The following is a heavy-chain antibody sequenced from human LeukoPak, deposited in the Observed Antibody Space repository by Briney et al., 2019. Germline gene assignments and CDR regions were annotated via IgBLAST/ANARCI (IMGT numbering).Heavy chain of an antibody. V-gene: IGHV4-59*08. CDR3: ARHGLLRYFDWLSYYFDY. J-gene: IGHJ4*02. Sequence: SETLSLTCTVSGGSISSYYWSWIRQPPGKGLEWIGYIYYSGSTNYNPSLKSRVTISVDTSKDQFSLKLSSVTAADTAVYYCARHGLLRYFDWLSYYFDYWGQGTLVTVSS. CDR1: GGSISSYY. D-gene: IGHD3-9*01. CDR2: IYYSGST.